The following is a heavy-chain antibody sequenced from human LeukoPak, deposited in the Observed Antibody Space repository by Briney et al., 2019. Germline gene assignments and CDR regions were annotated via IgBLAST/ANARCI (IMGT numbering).Heavy chain of an antibody. CDR3: ARSRTVTTTFGFS. CDR1: GLTFSSYW. D-gene: IGHD4-17*01. Sequence: GGSLRLSCAASGLTFSSYWMHWVRQAPGKGLVWVSRINSDGSNTSYADSVKGRFTISRDNAKNTLYLQMNSLRADGTAVYYCARSRTVTTTFGFSWGQGTLVTVSS. V-gene: IGHV3-74*01. CDR2: INSDGSNT. J-gene: IGHJ4*02.